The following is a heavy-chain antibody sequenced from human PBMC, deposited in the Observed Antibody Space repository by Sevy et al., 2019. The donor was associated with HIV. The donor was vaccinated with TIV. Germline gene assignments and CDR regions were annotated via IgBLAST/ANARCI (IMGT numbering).Heavy chain of an antibody. J-gene: IGHJ4*02. CDR3: AKDGGDRVGTVLGYCSGGSCYFDY. D-gene: IGHD2-15*01. CDR1: GFTFSSYG. Sequence: GGSLRLSCAASGFTFSSYGMHWVRQAPGKGLEWVAVISYDGSNKYYADSVKGLFTISRDNSKNTLYLQMNSLRAEDTAVYYCAKDGGDRVGTVLGYCSGGSCYFDYWGQGTLVTVSS. V-gene: IGHV3-30*18. CDR2: ISYDGSNK.